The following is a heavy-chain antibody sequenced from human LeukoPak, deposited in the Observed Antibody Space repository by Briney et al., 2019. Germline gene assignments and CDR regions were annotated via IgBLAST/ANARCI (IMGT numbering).Heavy chain of an antibody. CDR1: GGSISSYY. Sequence: SETLSLTCAVSGGSISSYYWSWIRQPPGKGLEWIGYIYYSGSTNYNPSLKSRVTISVDTSKNQFSLKLSSVTAADTAVYYCARVLLSNYDFWSGYSNWFDPWGQGTLVTVSS. D-gene: IGHD3-3*01. J-gene: IGHJ5*02. CDR3: ARVLLSNYDFWSGYSNWFDP. V-gene: IGHV4-59*01. CDR2: IYYSGST.